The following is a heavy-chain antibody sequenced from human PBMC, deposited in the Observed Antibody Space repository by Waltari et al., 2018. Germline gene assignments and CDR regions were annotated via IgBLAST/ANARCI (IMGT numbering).Heavy chain of an antibody. Sequence: QVQLQESGPGLVKPSETLSLTCTVSGDSGGSSSWSWIRKPPGKGLEWIGYMYSGRTAKYNPSLKSRVTISVDTSKNQFSLKLTSVTAADTAMYYCARIGADFWTTYYDYWGQGTLVTVSS. CDR3: ARIGADFWTTYYDY. D-gene: IGHD3-3*01. J-gene: IGHJ4*02. V-gene: IGHV4-59*02. CDR2: MYSGRTA. CDR1: GDSGGSSS.